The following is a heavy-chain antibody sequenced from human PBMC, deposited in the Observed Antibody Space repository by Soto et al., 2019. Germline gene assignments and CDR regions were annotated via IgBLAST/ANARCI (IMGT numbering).Heavy chain of an antibody. Sequence: SVKVSCKTSGGTFSSFAINWVRHAPGHGLEWMGGIIPNFGTVHYAEKFQGRVTISADEPTSTAYMELSRLTSEDTAIYYCARGALPSIAVIVSLQYWGQGTLVTVSS. V-gene: IGHV1-69*13. CDR1: GGTFSSFA. CDR2: IIPNFGTV. J-gene: IGHJ4*02. CDR3: ARGALPSIAVIVSLQY. D-gene: IGHD3-22*01.